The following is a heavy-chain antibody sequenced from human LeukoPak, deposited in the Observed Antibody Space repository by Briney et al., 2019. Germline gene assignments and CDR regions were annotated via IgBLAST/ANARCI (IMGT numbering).Heavy chain of an antibody. CDR3: GRSLGDFWSGSPNFDY. CDR1: GGSFSGYY. J-gene: IGHJ4*02. CDR2: INHSGST. Sequence: PSASLSPTCALYGGSFSGYYWSCISHPPGEGLEWNGEINHSGSTNYKPSLKTRSTTSVETSKNQFSLKLSSVTAADTAVYYCGRSLGDFWSGSPNFDYWGQGTLVTVSA. V-gene: IGHV4-34*01. D-gene: IGHD3-3*01.